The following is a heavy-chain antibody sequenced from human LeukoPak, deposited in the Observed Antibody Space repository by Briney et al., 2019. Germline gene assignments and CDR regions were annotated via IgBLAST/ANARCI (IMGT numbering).Heavy chain of an antibody. CDR1: GFNSEDHA. J-gene: IGHJ4*02. Sequence: GGSLRLSCVVSGFNSEDHAMHWVRQAPGKGLVWVSHINSDGSWTSYADSVKGRFTISKDNAKNTVYLQMNSLRAEDTAVYYCVSFYETYWGRGTLVTVSS. V-gene: IGHV3-74*01. CDR3: VSFYETY. D-gene: IGHD2/OR15-2a*01. CDR2: INSDGSWT.